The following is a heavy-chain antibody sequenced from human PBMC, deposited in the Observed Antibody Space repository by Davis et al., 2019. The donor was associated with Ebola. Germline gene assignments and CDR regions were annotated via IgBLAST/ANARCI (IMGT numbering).Heavy chain of an antibody. Sequence: GSLKISCKGSGYSFSNYWVGWVRQMPGKGLEWMGIIYPGDSDTRYSPSFQGQVTISADKSISTAYLQWNSLEASDTALYYCARGYWHFDLWGRGTLVTVSS. V-gene: IGHV5-51*01. J-gene: IGHJ2*01. CDR1: GYSFSNYW. CDR3: ARGYWHFDL. CDR2: IYPGDSDT.